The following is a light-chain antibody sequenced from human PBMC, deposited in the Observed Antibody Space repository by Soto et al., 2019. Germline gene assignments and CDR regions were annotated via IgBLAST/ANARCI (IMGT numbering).Light chain of an antibody. J-gene: IGKJ4*01. Sequence: EIVLTQSPGTLSLPPWERGPLSCRASQSVSSSFLAWYQQRPGQAPRLLIYGASSRATGIPDRFSGSGSGADFTLTISRLEPEDFAVYYCQQYGSSRLTFGGGTKVDI. V-gene: IGKV3-20*01. CDR2: GAS. CDR3: QQYGSSRLT. CDR1: QSVSSSF.